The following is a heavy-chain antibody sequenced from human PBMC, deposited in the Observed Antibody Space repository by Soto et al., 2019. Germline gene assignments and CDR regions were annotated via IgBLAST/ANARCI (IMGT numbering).Heavy chain of an antibody. V-gene: IGHV3-23*01. CDR2: ISGSGGST. CDR1: GFTFSSYA. J-gene: IGHJ5*02. Sequence: EVQLLESGGGLVQPGGSLRLSCVASGFTFSSYAMTWVRQAPGKGLEWVSGISGSGGSTYYADSVKGRFIISRDNSKNTLYLHMNSLRAEDTAVYYCARKEGFNWNYAWFDPWGQGTLVTVSS. D-gene: IGHD1-7*01. CDR3: ARKEGFNWNYAWFDP.